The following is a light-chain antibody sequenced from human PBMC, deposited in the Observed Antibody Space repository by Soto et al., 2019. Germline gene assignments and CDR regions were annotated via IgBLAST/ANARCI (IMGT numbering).Light chain of an antibody. CDR2: DVS. CDR3: SSYTSSNIVI. J-gene: IGLJ2*01. Sequence: QSALTQPASVSGSPGQSITISCTGTSSDVGGYKYVSWYQQHPGKAPKLIIYDVSNRPSGVSNRFSGSKSGNTASLTISGLQAEDEADYYCSSYTSSNIVIFGGGTKLTVL. V-gene: IGLV2-14*01. CDR1: SSDVGGYKY.